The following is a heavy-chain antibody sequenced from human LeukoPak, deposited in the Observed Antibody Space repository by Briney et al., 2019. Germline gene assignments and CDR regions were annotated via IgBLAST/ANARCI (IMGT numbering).Heavy chain of an antibody. V-gene: IGHV4-59*01. Sequence: PSETVSLTCTVSGDSITNYYWSWIRQAPGTGLEWMGDIYYSGTTKYNPSLKSRVTISVDTSKNQFSLNLRSVAAADTAVYYCARDRSGGYNWFDPWGQGTLVTVSS. D-gene: IGHD6-19*01. CDR2: IYYSGTT. CDR1: GDSITNYY. J-gene: IGHJ5*02. CDR3: ARDRSGGYNWFDP.